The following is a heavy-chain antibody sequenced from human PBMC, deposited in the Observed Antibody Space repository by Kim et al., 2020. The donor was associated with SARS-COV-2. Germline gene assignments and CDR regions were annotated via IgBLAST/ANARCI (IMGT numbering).Heavy chain of an antibody. CDR1: GGSISSGSYY. V-gene: IGHV4-61*02. CDR3: AREVTMVRTNWFDP. Sequence: SETLSLTCTVSGGSISSGSYYWSWIRQPAGKGLEWIGRIYTSGSTNYNPSLKSRVTISVDTSKNQFSLKLSSVTAADTAVYYCAREVTMVRTNWFDPWGQGTLVTVSS. D-gene: IGHD3-10*01. CDR2: IYTSGST. J-gene: IGHJ5*02.